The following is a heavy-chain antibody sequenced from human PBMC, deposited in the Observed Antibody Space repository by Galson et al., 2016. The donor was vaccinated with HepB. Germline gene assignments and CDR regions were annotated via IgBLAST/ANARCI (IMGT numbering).Heavy chain of an antibody. CDR2: INPNSGAT. D-gene: IGHD6-19*01. J-gene: IGHJ6*02. CDR1: GYTFTDYY. CDR3: AREVGRSGWSDNYGLDV. V-gene: IGHV1-2*02. Sequence: SVKVSCKASGYTFTDYYMHWVRQAPGQGLEWMGWINPNSGATEYAQKFQGRVTMTRDTSISAVYMELSSLSSDDTAVYFCAREVGRSGWSDNYGLDVWGQGTTVTVSS.